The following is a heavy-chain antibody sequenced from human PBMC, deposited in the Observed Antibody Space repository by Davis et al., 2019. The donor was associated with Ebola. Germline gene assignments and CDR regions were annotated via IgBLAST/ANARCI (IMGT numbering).Heavy chain of an antibody. CDR3: ARDRSGYYGSAYYFDH. Sequence: GESLKISCVASGFTFSSYWMSWVRQAPRKGLEWVANIKQDGSAENYVDSVKGRFSISRDNTKNSLYLQMDSLRVEDTAVYYCARDRSGYYGSAYYFDHWGQGTQVTVSS. V-gene: IGHV3-7*01. CDR2: IKQDGSAE. D-gene: IGHD3-10*01. CDR1: GFTFSSYW. J-gene: IGHJ4*02.